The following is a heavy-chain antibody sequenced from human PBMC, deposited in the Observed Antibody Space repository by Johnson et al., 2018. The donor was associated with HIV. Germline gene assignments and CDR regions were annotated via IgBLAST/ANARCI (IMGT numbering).Heavy chain of an antibody. CDR2: IGTSGDT. D-gene: IGHD3-10*01. J-gene: IGHJ3*02. CDR3: ARRRSYDDAFDS. CDR1: GFTLSRYD. Sequence: VQLVESGGGLVQPGGSLRLSCAASGFTLSRYDMHWVRQPTGKGLEWFSGIGTSGDTYSGSVKGRFTVSRENAKNFLYLQMNSLRAGDTAIYYCARRRSYDDAFDSWGRGTMVTVSS. V-gene: IGHV3-13*01.